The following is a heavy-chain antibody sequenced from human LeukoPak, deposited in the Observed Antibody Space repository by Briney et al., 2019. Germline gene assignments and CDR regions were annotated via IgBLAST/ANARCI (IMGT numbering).Heavy chain of an antibody. Sequence: GGSLRLSCAASGFTFSSYWMHWVRQAPGKGLVWVSRINGDGGSTTYADSVKGRFTISRDNSKNTLYLQMNSLRADDTAIYYCAKDPMTGWFDPWGQGTLVTVSS. CDR2: INGDGGST. CDR3: AKDPMTGWFDP. J-gene: IGHJ5*02. V-gene: IGHV3-74*01. CDR1: GFTFSSYW.